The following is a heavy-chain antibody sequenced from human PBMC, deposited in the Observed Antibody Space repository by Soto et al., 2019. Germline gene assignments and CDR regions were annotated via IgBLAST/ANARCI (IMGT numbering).Heavy chain of an antibody. J-gene: IGHJ4*02. V-gene: IGHV4-39*01. CDR1: GGSITSSYY. D-gene: IGHD2-2*02. CDR3: ATIPATTILTDY. CDR2: IYYSGST. Sequence: PSETLSLTCTVSGGSITSSYYWGWIRQPPGKGLEWIGSIYYSGSTYYNPSPKSRVTISVDTSKNQFSLKLSSVTAAGTAVYYCATIPATTILTDYWGQGTLVTVSS.